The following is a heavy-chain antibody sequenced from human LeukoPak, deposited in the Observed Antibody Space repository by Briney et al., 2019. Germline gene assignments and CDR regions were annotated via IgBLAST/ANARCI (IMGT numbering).Heavy chain of an antibody. CDR1: GGSFSGYY. CDR3: ARGALIVGATRGWFDP. D-gene: IGHD1-26*01. CDR2: INHSGST. Sequence: SETLSLTCAVYGGSFSGYYWSWIRQPPGKGLEWIGEINHSGSTNYNPSLKSRVTISVDTSKNQFSLKLSSVTAADTAVYYCARGALIVGATRGWFDPWGQGTLVTVSS. J-gene: IGHJ5*02. V-gene: IGHV4-34*01.